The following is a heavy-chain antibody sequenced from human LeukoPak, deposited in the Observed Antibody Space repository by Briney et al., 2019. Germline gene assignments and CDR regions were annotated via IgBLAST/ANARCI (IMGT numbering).Heavy chain of an antibody. J-gene: IGHJ4*02. V-gene: IGHV3-30*02. D-gene: IGHD3-22*01. CDR2: IWYDGSNK. CDR1: GFTFGSYG. CDR3: AKRGVVIRVILVGFHKEAYYFDS. Sequence: PGGSLRLSCAASGFTFGSYGMHWVRQAPGKGLEWVAFIWYDGSNKYYTDSVKGRFTISRDNSENTLYLQMNSLRAEDTAVYFCAKRGVVIRVILVGFHKEAYYFDSWGQGALVTVSP.